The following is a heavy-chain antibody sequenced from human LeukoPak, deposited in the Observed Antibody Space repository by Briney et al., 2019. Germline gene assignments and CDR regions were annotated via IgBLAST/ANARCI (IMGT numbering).Heavy chain of an antibody. CDR1: GGSISSGDYY. CDR2: IYYGGST. D-gene: IGHD3-22*01. CDR3: ARELSGYGASDY. Sequence: PSQTLSLTCSVSGGSISSGDYYWSWIRQHPGKGLEWIGYIYYGGSTYYNPSLKSRVTISVDTSKNQFSLKLSSVTAADTAVYYCARELSGYGASDYWGQGTLVTVSS. J-gene: IGHJ4*02. V-gene: IGHV4-31*03.